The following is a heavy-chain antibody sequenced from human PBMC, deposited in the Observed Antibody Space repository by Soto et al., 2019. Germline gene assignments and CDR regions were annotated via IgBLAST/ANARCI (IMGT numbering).Heavy chain of an antibody. CDR2: IYHSGST. CDR1: GGSISSTHW. D-gene: IGHD2-8*01. V-gene: IGHV4-4*02. Sequence: QVQLQESGPGLVKPLGTLSLTCAVSGGSISSTHWWSWVRQPPGKGLEWIGEIYHSGSTNYNPSLESRVTISVXXSKNHFYLKLRSVTAADTAVYYCERREDGNGKWDYWGQGTLVTVSS. J-gene: IGHJ4*02. CDR3: ERREDGNGKWDY.